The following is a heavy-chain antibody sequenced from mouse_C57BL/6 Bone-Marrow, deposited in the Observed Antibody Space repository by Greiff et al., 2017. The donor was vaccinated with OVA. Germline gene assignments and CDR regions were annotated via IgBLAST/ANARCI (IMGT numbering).Heavy chain of an antibody. D-gene: IGHD2-3*01. J-gene: IGHJ3*01. CDR1: GYTFTSYW. CDR2: INPSNGGT. CDR3: ARSWLLLCWFAY. Sequence: QVQLKQPGTELVKPGASVKLSCKASGYTFTSYWMHWVKQRPGQGLEWIGNINPSNGGTNYNEKFKSKATLTVDKSSSTAYMQLSSLTSEDSAVYYCARSWLLLCWFAYWGQGTLVTVSA. V-gene: IGHV1-53*01.